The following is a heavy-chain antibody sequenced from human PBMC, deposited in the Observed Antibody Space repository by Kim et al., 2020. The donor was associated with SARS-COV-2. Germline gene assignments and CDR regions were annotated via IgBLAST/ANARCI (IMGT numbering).Heavy chain of an antibody. J-gene: IGHJ4*02. D-gene: IGHD6-19*01. CDR3: ARGRSGWVY. CDR2: NT. Sequence: NTKYSQKFQGRVTITRDTSASTAYMELGSLRSEDTAVYYCARGRSGWVYWGQGTLVTVSS. V-gene: IGHV1-3*01.